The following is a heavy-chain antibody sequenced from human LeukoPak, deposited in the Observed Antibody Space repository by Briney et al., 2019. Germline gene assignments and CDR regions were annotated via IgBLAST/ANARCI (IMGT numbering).Heavy chain of an antibody. CDR3: ARSAGSDILGY. CDR2: IYTVGNT. D-gene: IGHD3-9*01. V-gene: IGHV3-66*01. CDR1: GFTLSSNY. Sequence: GGSLRLSCAASGFTLSSNYIHWVPHAPRKGLEWVSVIYTVGNTYYADSVKGRFTISRDSPKNTLYLQMNSLRAEDTAMYYCARSAGSDILGYWGQGTLVTVSS. J-gene: IGHJ4*02.